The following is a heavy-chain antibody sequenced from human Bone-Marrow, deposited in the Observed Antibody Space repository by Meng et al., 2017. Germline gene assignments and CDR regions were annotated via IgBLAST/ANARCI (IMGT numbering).Heavy chain of an antibody. Sequence: QVQLQSSGSGLGKPSGTLSAICPVSGGSISSSNWGSWVRQPPGKGLEWIGEIYHSGSTNYNPSLKSRVTISVDKSKNQFSLKLSSVTAADTAVYYCAIEYSSGIDYWGQGTLVTVSS. J-gene: IGHJ4*02. CDR1: GGSISSSNW. CDR3: AIEYSSGIDY. V-gene: IGHV4-4*02. D-gene: IGHD6-19*01. CDR2: IYHSGST.